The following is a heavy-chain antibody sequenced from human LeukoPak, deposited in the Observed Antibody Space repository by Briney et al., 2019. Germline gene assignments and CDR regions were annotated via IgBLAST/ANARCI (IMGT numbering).Heavy chain of an antibody. CDR2: IYSGGTT. Sequence: PGGSLRLSCAASGFIVNNNYMTWVRQAPGKGLEWVSVIYSGGTTYYADSVKGRFTISRDNSNNIVYFQMDNLRVEGTAVYYCARGRPGGNYYYMDVWGKGTTVTVSS. D-gene: IGHD3-10*01. CDR3: ARGRPGGNYYYMDV. J-gene: IGHJ6*03. CDR1: GFIVNNNY. V-gene: IGHV3-53*01.